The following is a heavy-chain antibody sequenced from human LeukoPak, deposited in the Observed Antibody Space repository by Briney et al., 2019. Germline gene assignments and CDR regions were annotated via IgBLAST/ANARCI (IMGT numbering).Heavy chain of an antibody. V-gene: IGHV4-4*07. CDR1: GGSISSYY. CDR3: AREGFSCPNWFDP. CDR2: IYTSGST. J-gene: IGHJ5*02. Sequence: SETLSLTCTVSGGSISSYYWSWIRQPAGKGLEWIGRIYTSGSTNYNPSLKSRVTISVDTSKNHFSLNMDSVTAADTAVYYCAREGFSCPNWFDPWGQGTQVAVSS.